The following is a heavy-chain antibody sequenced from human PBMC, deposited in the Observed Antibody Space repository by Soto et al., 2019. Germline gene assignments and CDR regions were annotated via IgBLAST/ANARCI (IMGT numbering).Heavy chain of an antibody. V-gene: IGHV4-4*07. Sequence: PSETLSLTCTVSGDSIKNYYWSWIGQPAGKGLAWIGRIYSTGSTNYNPSLRSRVTMSVDTSKNQLSLKLRSVTAADTAVYYYARDKYSSNWYHFDYWAREPWSPSPQ. J-gene: IGHJ4*02. CDR1: GDSIKNYY. CDR3: ARDKYSSNWYHFDY. D-gene: IGHD6-13*01. CDR2: IYSTGST.